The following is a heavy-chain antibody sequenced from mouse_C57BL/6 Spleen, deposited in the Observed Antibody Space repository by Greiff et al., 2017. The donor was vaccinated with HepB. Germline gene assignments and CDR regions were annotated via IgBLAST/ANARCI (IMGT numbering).Heavy chain of an antibody. V-gene: IGHV1-53*01. J-gene: IGHJ3*01. D-gene: IGHD2-5*01. CDR3: ARKEYYSNYKAWFAY. Sequence: VKLQQPGTELVKPGASVKLSCKASGYTFTSYWMHWVKQRPGQGLEWIGNINPSNGGTNYNEKFKSKAKLTVDKSSSTAYMQLSSLTSEDSAVYYCARKEYYSNYKAWFAYWGQGTLVTVSA. CDR1: GYTFTSYW. CDR2: INPSNGGT.